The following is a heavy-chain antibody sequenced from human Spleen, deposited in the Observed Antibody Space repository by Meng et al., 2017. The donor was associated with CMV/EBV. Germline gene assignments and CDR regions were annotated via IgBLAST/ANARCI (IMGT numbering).Heavy chain of an antibody. CDR3: ARRRDGYVDY. D-gene: IGHD5-24*01. CDR1: GGSISSSSYY. V-gene: IGHV4-39*07. J-gene: IGHJ4*02. CDR2: IYYSGST. Sequence: SETLSLTCTVSGGSISSSSYYWGWIRQPPGKGLEWIGSIYYSGSTYYYPSLKSRVTISLDTSKNHFSLKLSSVTAADTAVYYCARRRDGYVDYWGQGTLVTVSS.